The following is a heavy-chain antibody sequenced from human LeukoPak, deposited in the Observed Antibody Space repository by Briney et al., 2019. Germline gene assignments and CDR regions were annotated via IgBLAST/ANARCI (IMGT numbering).Heavy chain of an antibody. CDR2: INPSGGST. CDR3: ARVAQSGYYRVYFDY. CDR1: GYTFTSYY. Sequence: ASVKVSCKASGYTFTSYYMHWVRQAPGQGLEWMGIINPSGGSTSYAQKFQGRVTMTRDMSASTVYMELSSLRSEDTAVYYCARVAQSGYYRVYFDYWGQGTLVTVSS. V-gene: IGHV1-46*01. J-gene: IGHJ4*02. D-gene: IGHD3-3*01.